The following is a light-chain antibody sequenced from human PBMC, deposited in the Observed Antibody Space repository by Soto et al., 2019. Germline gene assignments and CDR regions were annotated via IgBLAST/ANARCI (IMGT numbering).Light chain of an antibody. Sequence: DIQMAQSPSSLSASIGDRVTITCRARQGISEYLAWYQQRPGNAPNLLIYGASILQSGVPSRFSGSGSGTHFTLTISSLQPEDVATYYCHSYNTMSRTFGQGTTVEIK. CDR3: HSYNTMSRT. CDR1: QGISEY. CDR2: GAS. J-gene: IGKJ1*01. V-gene: IGKV1-27*01.